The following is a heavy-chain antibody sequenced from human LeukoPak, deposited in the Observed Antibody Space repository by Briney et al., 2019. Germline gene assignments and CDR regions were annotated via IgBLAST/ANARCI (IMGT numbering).Heavy chain of an antibody. CDR3: AKDLAGSGSYSYDY. V-gene: IGHV3-23*01. D-gene: IGHD1-26*01. Sequence: GGSLRLSSAASGFTFSSYAMNWVRQARGRGLEWVSAISGSGGSTYYADSVKGRFTISRDNSKNTLYPQMNSLRAEDTAVYYCAKDLAGSGSYSYDYWGQGTLVTVSS. CDR2: ISGSGGST. J-gene: IGHJ4*02. CDR1: GFTFSSYA.